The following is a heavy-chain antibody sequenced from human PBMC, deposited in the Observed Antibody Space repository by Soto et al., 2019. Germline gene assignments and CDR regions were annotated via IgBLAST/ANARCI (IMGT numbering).Heavy chain of an antibody. Sequence: VASVKVSCKASGYTFTSYAMHWVRQAPGQRLEWMGWINAGNGNTKYSQKFQGRVTITRDTSASTAYMELSSLRSEDTAVYYCARGEAPWSRQNWFDPWGQGTLVTVSS. CDR1: GYTFTSYA. J-gene: IGHJ5*02. CDR2: INAGNGNT. V-gene: IGHV1-3*01. D-gene: IGHD2-15*01. CDR3: ARGEAPWSRQNWFDP.